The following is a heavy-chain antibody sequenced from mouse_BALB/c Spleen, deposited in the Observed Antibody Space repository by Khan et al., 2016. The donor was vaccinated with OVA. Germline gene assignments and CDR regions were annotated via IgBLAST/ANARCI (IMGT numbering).Heavy chain of an antibody. CDR3: ASGNYYGQYGMDY. D-gene: IGHD1-1*01. V-gene: IGHV1S56*01. J-gene: IGHJ4*01. CDR2: IYPGDVNT. CDR1: GSTFTSYY. Sequence: QVQLKQSGPELVKPGASVRISCKASGSTFTSYYIHWVKQRPGQGLEWIGWIYPGDVNTKYNEKFKDKATLTADNSSSTAYMQVSSLTSEDSEVXVCASGNYYGQYGMDYWGQGTSVTVSS.